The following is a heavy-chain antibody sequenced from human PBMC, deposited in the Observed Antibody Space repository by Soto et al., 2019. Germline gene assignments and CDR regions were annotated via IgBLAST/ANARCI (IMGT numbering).Heavy chain of an antibody. CDR1: GGSISSYY. CDR2: IYYSGST. Sequence: SETLCLTCTVSGGSISSYYWSWIRQPPGKGLEWIGYIYYSGSTNYNPSLKSRVTISVDTSKNQFSLKLSSVTAADTAVYYCARRKAGAFDIWGQGTMVTVSS. V-gene: IGHV4-59*01. J-gene: IGHJ3*02. CDR3: ARRKAGAFDI.